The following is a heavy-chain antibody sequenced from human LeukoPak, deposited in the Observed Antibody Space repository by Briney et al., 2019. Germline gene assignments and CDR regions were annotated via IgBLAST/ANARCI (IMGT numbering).Heavy chain of an antibody. V-gene: IGHV4-39*01. CDR2: IYYSGST. CDR1: GGSISSSSYY. J-gene: IGHJ4*02. Sequence: SETLSLTCTVSGGSISSSSYYWGWIRQPPGKGLEWIGSIYYSGSTYYNPSLKSRVTISVDTSKNQFSLKLTSVTAADTAVYYCARHKSGIAARPYFDYWGQGTLVTVSS. CDR3: ARHKSGIAARPYFDY. D-gene: IGHD6-6*01.